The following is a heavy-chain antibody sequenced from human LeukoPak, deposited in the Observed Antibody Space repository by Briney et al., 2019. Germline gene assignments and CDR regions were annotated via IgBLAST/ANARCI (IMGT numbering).Heavy chain of an antibody. CDR3: ARERTRETFDC. D-gene: IGHD1-1*01. Sequence: GGSLRLSCAASGFTFSDYYMSWIRQAPGKGLEWVSFISSGGNTINYADSMKGRFTISRDNAKNSLYLQMNSLRAKDTAVYYCARERTRETFDCWGRGTLVTVSS. CDR2: ISSGGNTI. J-gene: IGHJ4*02. CDR1: GFTFSDYY. V-gene: IGHV3-11*04.